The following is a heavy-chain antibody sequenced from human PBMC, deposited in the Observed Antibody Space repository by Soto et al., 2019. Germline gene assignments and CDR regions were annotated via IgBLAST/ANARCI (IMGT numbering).Heavy chain of an antibody. CDR2: INAGNGNT. CDR1: GYTFTSYA. J-gene: IGHJ4*02. D-gene: IGHD6-19*01. V-gene: IGHV1-3*01. CDR3: ARIGPRAVAGTTMFY. Sequence: ASVKVSCKASGYTFTSYAMHWVHQAPGQRLEWMGKINAGNGNTKYSQKFQGRVTITRDTSARTAYMEMSSLRSEYTAVYYCARIGPRAVAGTTMFYWGQGTLVTV.